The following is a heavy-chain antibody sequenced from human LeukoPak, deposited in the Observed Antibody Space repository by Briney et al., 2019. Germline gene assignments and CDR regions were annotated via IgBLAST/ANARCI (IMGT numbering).Heavy chain of an antibody. Sequence: SETLSLTCTVSGGSISSYYWSWIRQPPGKGLEWIGYIYYSGSTNYNPSLKSRVTISVDTSKNQFSLKLSSVTAADTPVYYYARGVPIAAAGYNWFDPWGQGTLVTVSS. J-gene: IGHJ5*02. V-gene: IGHV4-59*01. CDR1: GGSISSYY. CDR2: IYYSGST. CDR3: ARGVPIAAAGYNWFDP. D-gene: IGHD6-13*01.